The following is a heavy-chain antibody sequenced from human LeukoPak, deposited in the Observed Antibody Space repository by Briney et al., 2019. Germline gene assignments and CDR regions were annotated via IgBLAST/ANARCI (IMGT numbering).Heavy chain of an antibody. Sequence: GGSLRLSCAASGFTFSSYSMNWVRQAPGKGLEWVSYISSSSSTIYYADSEKGRFTISRDNAKNSLYLQMNSLRAEDTAVYYCAARLQVGVGYYWGQGTLVTVSS. CDR2: ISSSSSTI. J-gene: IGHJ4*02. CDR1: GFTFSSYS. CDR3: AARLQVGVGYY. V-gene: IGHV3-48*04. D-gene: IGHD4-11*01.